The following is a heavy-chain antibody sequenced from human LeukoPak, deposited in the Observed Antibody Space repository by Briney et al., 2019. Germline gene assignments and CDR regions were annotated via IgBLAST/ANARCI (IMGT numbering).Heavy chain of an antibody. CDR3: AKDRRVRGVTPNH. J-gene: IGHJ5*02. CDR2: ISYDGSNK. CDR1: GFAVSGYG. V-gene: IGHV3-30*18. Sequence: PGGSLRLSCAASGFAVSGYGMHWVRQAPGKGLEWVAVISYDGSNKYYADSVKGRSTISRDNSKNTLYLQMNSLRAEDTAVYYCAKDRRVRGVTPNHWGQGTLVTVSS. D-gene: IGHD3-10*01.